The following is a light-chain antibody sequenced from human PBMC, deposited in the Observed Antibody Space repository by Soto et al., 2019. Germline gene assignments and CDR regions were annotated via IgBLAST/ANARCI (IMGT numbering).Light chain of an antibody. V-gene: IGKV1-33*01. J-gene: IGKJ5*01. CDR2: LTS. CDR1: QSISTY. Sequence: DIQMTQSPSSLSASVGDRVTITCRASQSISTYLNWYQQRPGKAPKLLIYLTSNLQSGVPSRFSGSGSGTGFTFTISSLQPEDFATYYCQQYESLPLTFGQGTRLEIK. CDR3: QQYESLPLT.